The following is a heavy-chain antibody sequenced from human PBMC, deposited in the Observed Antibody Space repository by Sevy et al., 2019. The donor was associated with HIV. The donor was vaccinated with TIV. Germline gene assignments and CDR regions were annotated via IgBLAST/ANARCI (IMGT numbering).Heavy chain of an antibody. Sequence: SETLSLTCTVSGGSISSSSYYWGWIRQPPGKGLEWIGSIYYSGSTYYNPSLKSRVTLSVDTSKNQFSLKLSSVTAADTAVYYCARLFYGDHGVGWFDPWGHGTLVTVSS. CDR2: IYYSGST. CDR3: ARLFYGDHGVGWFDP. V-gene: IGHV4-39*01. J-gene: IGHJ5*02. D-gene: IGHD4-17*01. CDR1: GGSISSSSYY.